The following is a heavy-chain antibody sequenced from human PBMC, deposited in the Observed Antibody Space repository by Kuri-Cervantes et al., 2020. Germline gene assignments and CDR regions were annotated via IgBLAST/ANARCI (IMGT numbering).Heavy chain of an antibody. CDR2: INPKSGDT. J-gene: IGHJ4*02. Sequence: ASVKVSCKPSGYTFTDYYMHWVRQVPGQGLEWMGWINPKSGDTKYADNFRGRVTTTRDTSISTVNMELSSLKSDDTAIYYCSRGRKITGGGLEEHWGQGTLVTVSS. D-gene: IGHD3/OR15-3a*01. CDR3: SRGRKITGGGLEEH. CDR1: GYTFTDYY. V-gene: IGHV1-2*02.